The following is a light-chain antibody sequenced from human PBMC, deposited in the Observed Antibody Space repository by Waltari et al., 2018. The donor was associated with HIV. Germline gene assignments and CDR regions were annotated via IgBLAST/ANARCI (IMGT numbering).Light chain of an antibody. J-gene: IGKJ1*01. V-gene: IGKV3-15*01. CDR2: GAS. CDR3: QQYNNWPPWT. Sequence: EIVMTQSPATLSVSPGERATLSSRASQSVSSNLAWYQQKPGQAPRLLIYGASTRATGIPARVSGSGSGTEFTLTISSLQSEDFAVYYCQQYNNWPPWTFGQGTKVEIK. CDR1: QSVSSN.